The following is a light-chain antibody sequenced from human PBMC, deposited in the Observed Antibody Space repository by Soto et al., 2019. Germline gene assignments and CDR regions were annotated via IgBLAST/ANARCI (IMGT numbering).Light chain of an antibody. V-gene: IGKV3-20*01. Sequence: EIVLTQSPGTLSLSPGERATLSCRASQSVSSSFLAWYQQKPGQAPRLLIYGASSRATGIPDRFSGSGSGTEFTLTISRLEPEDFEVYYCHQYGSSPATFGQGTKVDIK. CDR2: GAS. CDR3: HQYGSSPAT. J-gene: IGKJ1*01. CDR1: QSVSSSF.